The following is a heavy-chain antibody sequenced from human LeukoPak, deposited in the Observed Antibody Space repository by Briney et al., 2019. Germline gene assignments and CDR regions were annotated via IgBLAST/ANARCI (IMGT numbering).Heavy chain of an antibody. J-gene: IGHJ3*02. CDR2: IYTSGST. V-gene: IGHV4-61*02. CDR1: GGSISSGSYY. D-gene: IGHD2-15*01. Sequence: PSETLSLTCTVSGGSISSGSYYWSWIRQPAGKGLEWIGRIYTSGSTNYNPSLKSRVTISVDTSKNQFSLKLSSVTAADTAVYYCAGANFLGGEGDAFDIWGQGTMVTVSS. CDR3: AGANFLGGEGDAFDI.